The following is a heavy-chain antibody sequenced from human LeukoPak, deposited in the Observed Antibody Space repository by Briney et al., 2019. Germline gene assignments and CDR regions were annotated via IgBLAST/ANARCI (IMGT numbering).Heavy chain of an antibody. D-gene: IGHD1-26*01. Sequence: SETLSLTCTVSGGSISSYYWSWIRQPAGKGLEWIGRIYTSGSTNYNPSLKSRVTISVDTSKNQSSLKLSSVTAADTAVYYCARTLVGATHNWFDPWGQGTLVTVSS. CDR1: GGSISSYY. CDR3: ARTLVGATHNWFDP. J-gene: IGHJ5*02. V-gene: IGHV4-4*07. CDR2: IYTSGST.